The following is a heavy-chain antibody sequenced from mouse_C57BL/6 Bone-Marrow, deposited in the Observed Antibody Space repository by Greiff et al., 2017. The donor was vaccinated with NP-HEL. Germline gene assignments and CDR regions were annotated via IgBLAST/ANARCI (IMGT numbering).Heavy chain of an antibody. CDR2: ISGGGGNT. Sequence: EVQGVESGGGLVKPGGSLKLSCAASGFTFSSYTMSWVRQTPEKRLEWVATISGGGGNTYYPDSVKGRFTISRDNAKNTLYLQMSSLRSEDTALYYCARRAAYWGQGTLVTVSA. CDR3: ARRAAY. CDR1: GFTFSSYT. V-gene: IGHV5-9*01. J-gene: IGHJ3*01.